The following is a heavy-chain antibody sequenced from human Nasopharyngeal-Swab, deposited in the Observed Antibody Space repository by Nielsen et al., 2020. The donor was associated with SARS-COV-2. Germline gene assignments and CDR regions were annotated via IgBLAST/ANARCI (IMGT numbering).Heavy chain of an antibody. D-gene: IGHD1-7*01. V-gene: IGHV4-34*01. CDR1: GGSFSGYY. CDR3: ARGDGTVYYYYGMDV. J-gene: IGHJ6*02. Sequence: SETLSLTCAVYGGSFSGYYWSWIRQPPGKGLEWIGEINHSGSTTYNPSLKSRVTISVDTSKNQFSLKLSSVTAADTAVYYCARGDGTVYYYYGMDVWGQGTTVTVSS. CDR2: INHSGST.